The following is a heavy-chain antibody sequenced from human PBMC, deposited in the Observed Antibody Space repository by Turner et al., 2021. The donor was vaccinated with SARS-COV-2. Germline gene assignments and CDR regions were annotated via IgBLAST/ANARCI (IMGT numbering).Heavy chain of an antibody. J-gene: IGHJ2*01. CDR1: AFTVSSNY. CDR3: ARDLSDYWYFDL. CDR2: IYSGSST. Sequence: EVQLVESGGGLVRPAGSLRLSCAASAFTVSSNYMSWVRQAPGKGLEWVSVIYSGSSTYYADSVKGRFTISRDNSKNTLYLQMNGLRAEDTAMFYCARDLSDYWYFDLWGRGTLVTVSS. V-gene: IGHV3-66*01.